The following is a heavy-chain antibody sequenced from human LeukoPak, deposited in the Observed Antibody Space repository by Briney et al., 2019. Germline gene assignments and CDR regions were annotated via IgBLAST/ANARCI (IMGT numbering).Heavy chain of an antibody. D-gene: IGHD7-27*01. V-gene: IGHV4-59*08. Sequence: SSETLSLTCTVSGGSISNYYWSWIRQPPGKGLECIGYIYYSGSTDCNPSLKSRVTISVDTSKNQFSLKLSSVTAADTAVYFCARHENCGGVSRSTGRWFDPWGQGTLVAVSS. CDR3: ARHENCGGVSRSTGRWFDP. J-gene: IGHJ5*02. CDR2: IYYSGST. CDR1: GGSISNYY.